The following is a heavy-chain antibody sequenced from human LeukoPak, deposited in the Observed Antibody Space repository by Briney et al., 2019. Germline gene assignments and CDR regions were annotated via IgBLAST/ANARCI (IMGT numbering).Heavy chain of an antibody. CDR3: ARGGSGSSKYWVF. D-gene: IGHD1-1*01. CDR2: INQDGSDK. CDR1: GFTFSNYW. V-gene: IGHV3-7*01. Sequence: GGSLRLSCAVSGFTFSNYWMSWVRQAPAKGLEWVANINQDGSDKYYGDSVKGRFSISRDNAENSLFLQMNTLRVEDSAVYYCARGGSGSSKYWVFWGQGTLVTVSS. J-gene: IGHJ4*02.